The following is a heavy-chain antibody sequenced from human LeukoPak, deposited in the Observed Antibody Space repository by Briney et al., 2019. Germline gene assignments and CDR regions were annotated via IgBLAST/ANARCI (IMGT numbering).Heavy chain of an antibody. J-gene: IGHJ4*02. V-gene: IGHV3-30-3*01. CDR1: GFTFSSYA. CDR3: AKDTEVVVTATWAY. Sequence: GGSLRLSCAASGFTFSSYAMHWVRQAPGKGLEWVAVISYDGSNKYYADSVKGRFTISRDNSKNTLYLQMNSLRAEDTGVYYCAKDTEVVVTATWAYWGQGTLVTVSS. CDR2: ISYDGSNK. D-gene: IGHD2-21*02.